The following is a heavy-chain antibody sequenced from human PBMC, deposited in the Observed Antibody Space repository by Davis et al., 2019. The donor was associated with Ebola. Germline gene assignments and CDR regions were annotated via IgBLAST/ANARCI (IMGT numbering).Heavy chain of an antibody. CDR3: ARDPTYSSSRQGFDP. D-gene: IGHD6-6*01. V-gene: IGHV1-46*01. J-gene: IGHJ5*02. CDR1: GYTFTSYY. CDR2: INPSGGST. Sequence: ASVKVSCKASGYTFTSYYMHWVRQAPGQGLEWMGIINPSGGSTSYAQKFQGRVTMTRDTSTSTVYMELRSLRSDDTAVYYCARDPTYSSSRQGFDPWGQGTLVTVSS.